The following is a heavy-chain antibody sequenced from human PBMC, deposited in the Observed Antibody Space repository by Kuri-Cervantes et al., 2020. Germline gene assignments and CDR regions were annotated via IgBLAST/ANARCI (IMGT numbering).Heavy chain of an antibody. CDR1: GFTFSSYS. Sequence: GGSLRLSCAASGFTFSSYSINWVRQAPGKGLEWVSSISSSSSYIYYADSVKGRFTISRDNAKNSLYLQMNSLRAEDTAVYYCARMGYCSGGSCYPGLGAFDIWGQGTMVTVSS. CDR2: ISSSSSYI. D-gene: IGHD2-15*01. V-gene: IGHV3-21*03. J-gene: IGHJ3*02. CDR3: ARMGYCSGGSCYPGLGAFDI.